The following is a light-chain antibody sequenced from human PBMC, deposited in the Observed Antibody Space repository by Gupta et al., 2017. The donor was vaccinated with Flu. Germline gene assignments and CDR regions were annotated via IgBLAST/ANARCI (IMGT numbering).Light chain of an antibody. CDR1: SSDVGGYNY. CDR3: RSYRSHTWV. V-gene: IGLV2-14*03. CDR2: DVS. Sequence: GSSSDVGGYNYVSWYQQHSGNVPKVMIYDVSNRPSGVSNRFSCSKSGNTASLTISVLPAEHEADYSCRSYRSHTWVFGGVTQL. J-gene: IGLJ3*02.